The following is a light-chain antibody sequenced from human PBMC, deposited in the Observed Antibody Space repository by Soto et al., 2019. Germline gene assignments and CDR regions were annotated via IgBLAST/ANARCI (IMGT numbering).Light chain of an antibody. CDR3: QQYNSYPYT. CDR1: LSISSL. Sequence: DIQMTQSPSTLSASVGDRVTITCRASLSISSLLAWYQQKPGKAPKLLIYKASSLESGVPSRFSGSVSGTEFTLTISSLQPDDFASYYCQQYNSYPYTFGQGTKLEIK. V-gene: IGKV1-5*03. CDR2: KAS. J-gene: IGKJ2*01.